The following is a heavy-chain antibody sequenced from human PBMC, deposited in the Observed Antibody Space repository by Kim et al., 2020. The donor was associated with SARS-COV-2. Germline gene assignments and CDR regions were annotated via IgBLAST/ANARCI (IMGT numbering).Heavy chain of an antibody. D-gene: IGHD3-9*01. Sequence: SETLSLTCTVSGGSISSSRYYWGWIRQPPGKGLEWIGSIYYSGSTYYNLSLKSRVTISVDTSKNQFSLKMSSVTAADTAVYYCARDQDPPTGFDYWGKGT. J-gene: IGHJ4*02. V-gene: IGHV4-39*07. CDR2: IYYSGST. CDR3: ARDQDPPTGFDY. CDR1: GGSISSSRYY.